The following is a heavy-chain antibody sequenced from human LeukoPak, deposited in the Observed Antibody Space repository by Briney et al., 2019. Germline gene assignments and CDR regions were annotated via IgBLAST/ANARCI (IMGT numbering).Heavy chain of an antibody. D-gene: IGHD4-17*01. CDR3: ARDVDYGLDY. CDR1: GGSISSYY. V-gene: IGHV4-59*01. Sequence: PSETLSLTCTVSGGSISSYYWSWIRQPPGKGLEWIGYIYYSGSTNYNPSLKSRVTISVDTSKNQFSLKLSSVTAADTAVYYCARDVDYGLDYWGQGTLVTVSS. J-gene: IGHJ4*02. CDR2: IYYSGST.